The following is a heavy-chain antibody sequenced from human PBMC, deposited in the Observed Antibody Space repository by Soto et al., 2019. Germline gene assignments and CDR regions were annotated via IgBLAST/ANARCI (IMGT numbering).Heavy chain of an antibody. CDR1: AGSISSYY. D-gene: IGHD5-12*01. CDR3: ARRLYDFSAAMDV. Sequence: QVQLQESGPGLVKPSETLSLTCTVSAGSISSYYWSWIRQPPGKGLECIGYIYYSGSTNYNPSLKSRVPISVDTSKNQFSLKLSSVTAADTAVYYCARRLYDFSAAMDVWGQGTTVTVSS. J-gene: IGHJ6*02. V-gene: IGHV4-59*01. CDR2: IYYSGST.